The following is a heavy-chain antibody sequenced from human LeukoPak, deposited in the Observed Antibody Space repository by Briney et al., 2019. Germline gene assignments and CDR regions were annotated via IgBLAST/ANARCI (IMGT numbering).Heavy chain of an antibody. J-gene: IGHJ4*02. V-gene: IGHV3-53*01. CDR1: GFTVISNY. CDR3: ARVYSGYFDY. Sequence: GGSLRLSCAASGFTVISNYMTWVRQAPGKGLEWVSLTSSGGSTYYADSVKGRFTISRDNSTNTLYLQMNSLRAEDTAVYYCARVYSGYFDYWGQGTLVTVSS. CDR2: TSSGGST. D-gene: IGHD2-21*01.